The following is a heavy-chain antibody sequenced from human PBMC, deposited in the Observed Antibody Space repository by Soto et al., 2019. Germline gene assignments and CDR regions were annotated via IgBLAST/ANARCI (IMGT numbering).Heavy chain of an antibody. CDR2: IYYSGTT. CDR1: GGSISSGDSY. V-gene: IGHV4-30-4*01. CDR3: AREGAPPYSYYYGTGV. J-gene: IGHJ6*02. Sequence: PSETLSLTCTVSGGSISSGDSYWSWIRQSPGKGLEWIGYIYYSGTTFHNPSLVSRLTISVDTSKNQFSLKLYSVTAADTAVYYCAREGAPPYSYYYGTGVWGQGTTVTVSS. D-gene: IGHD3-16*01.